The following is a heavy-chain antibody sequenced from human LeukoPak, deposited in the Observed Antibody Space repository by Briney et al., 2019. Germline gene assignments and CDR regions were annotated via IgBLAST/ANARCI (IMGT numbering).Heavy chain of an antibody. Sequence: TGGSLRLSCAASGFTFSGSAMHWVRQASGKGLEWVGRIRSKANSYATAYAASVKGRFTISRDDSKNTAYLQMNSLKTEDTAVYYCTRQPGHNMVVTDPDYWGQGTLVTVSS. J-gene: IGHJ4*02. CDR3: TRQPGHNMVVTDPDY. V-gene: IGHV3-73*01. D-gene: IGHD4/OR15-4a*01. CDR1: GFTFSGSA. CDR2: IRSKANSYAT.